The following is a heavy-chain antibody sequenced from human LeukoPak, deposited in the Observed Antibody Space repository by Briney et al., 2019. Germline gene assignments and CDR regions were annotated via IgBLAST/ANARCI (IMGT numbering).Heavy chain of an antibody. Sequence: GGSLRLSCAASGFNFNTYGMSWVRQAPGKGLEWLSSISDSGRNVYYADSVKGRFTISRHSSKNTLYLQMNSLSAEDTAVYYCAKRVEYKSPSGGYFDYWGQGTLVTVSS. CDR1: GFNFNTYG. CDR3: AKRVEYKSPSGGYFDY. CDR2: ISDSGRNV. D-gene: IGHD2-8*02. J-gene: IGHJ4*02. V-gene: IGHV3-23*01.